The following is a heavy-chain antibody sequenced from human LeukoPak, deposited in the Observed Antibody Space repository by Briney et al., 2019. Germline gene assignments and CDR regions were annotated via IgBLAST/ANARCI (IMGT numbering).Heavy chain of an antibody. CDR3: ARDSVYSGSSLDY. CDR1: GGSISSNTYY. Sequence: PSETLSLTCTVSGGSISSNTYYWGWIRQPPGKGLEWIGSIYYSGSTYYNPSLKSRVTISVDTSKNQFSLKLSSVTAADTAVYYCARDSVYSGSSLDYWGQGALVTVSS. CDR2: IYYSGST. V-gene: IGHV4-39*07. D-gene: IGHD1-26*01. J-gene: IGHJ4*02.